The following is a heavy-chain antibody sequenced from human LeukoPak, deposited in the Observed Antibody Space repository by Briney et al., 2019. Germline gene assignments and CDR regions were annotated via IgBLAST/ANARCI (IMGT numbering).Heavy chain of an antibody. D-gene: IGHD2-2*01. V-gene: IGHV3-30-3*01. CDR1: GFTFSSYA. CDR3: AREQDIVVVPAGIDP. J-gene: IGHJ5*02. Sequence: PGESLRLSCAASGFTFSSYAMHWVRQAPGKGLEWVAVISYDGSNKYYADSVKGRFTISRDNSKNTLYLQMNSLRAEDTAVYYCAREQDIVVVPAGIDPWGQGTLVTVSS. CDR2: ISYDGSNK.